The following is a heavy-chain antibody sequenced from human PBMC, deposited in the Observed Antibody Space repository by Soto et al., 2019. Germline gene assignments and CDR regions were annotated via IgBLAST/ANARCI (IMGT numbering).Heavy chain of an antibody. Sequence: ASVKDSCKASGYTFTSYVISCVRQAPGQGLEWMGWINAYNGNTNYAQKLQGRVTMTTDTTTSTAYMELRSLRSDDMAVYYCGIDKMRDFRSGYRSHFDYRGQRTPDSLAS. J-gene: IGHJ4*02. V-gene: IGHV1-18*03. CDR2: INAYNGNT. D-gene: IGHD3-3*01. CDR3: GIDKMRDFRSGYRSHFDY. CDR1: GYTFTSYV.